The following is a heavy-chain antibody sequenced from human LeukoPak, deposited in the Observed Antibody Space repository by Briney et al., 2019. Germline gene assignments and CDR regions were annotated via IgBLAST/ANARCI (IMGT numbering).Heavy chain of an antibody. D-gene: IGHD6-19*01. CDR2: INPNSGGT. CDR1: GYTFTGYY. CDR3: ARGSIAVAGRGFDP. J-gene: IGHJ5*02. Sequence: KASGYTFTGYYMHWVRQAPGQGLEWMGRINPNSGGTNYAQKFQGRVTMTRDTSISTDYMELSRLRSDDTAVYYCARGSIAVAGRGFDPWGQGTLVTVSS. V-gene: IGHV1-2*06.